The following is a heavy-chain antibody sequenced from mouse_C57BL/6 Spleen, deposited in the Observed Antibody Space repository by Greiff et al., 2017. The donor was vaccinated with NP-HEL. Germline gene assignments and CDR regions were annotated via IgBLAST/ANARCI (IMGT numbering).Heavy chain of an antibody. D-gene: IGHD1-1*01. CDR2: INPGSGGT. CDR3: ARSGITTVYAMDY. J-gene: IGHJ4*01. V-gene: IGHV1-54*01. Sequence: QVQLKESGAELVRPGTSVKVSCKASGYAFTNYLIEWVKQRPGQGLEWIGVINPGSGGTNYNEKFKGKATLTADKSSSTAYMQLSSLTSEDSAVYFCARSGITTVYAMDYWGQGTSVTVSS. CDR1: GYAFTNYL.